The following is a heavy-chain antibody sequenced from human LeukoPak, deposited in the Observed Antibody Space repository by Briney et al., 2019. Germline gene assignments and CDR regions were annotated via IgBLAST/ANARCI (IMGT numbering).Heavy chain of an antibody. D-gene: IGHD6-13*01. CDR3: ARHNVGYSSSWHRYWFDP. J-gene: IGHJ5*02. CDR2: IYYSGST. V-gene: IGHV4-39*01. Sequence: SETLSLTCTVSGGSISSSSYYWGWIRQPPGKGLEWIGSIYYSGSTYYNPSLKSRVTISVDTSKNQFSLKLSSVTAADTAVYYCARHNVGYSSSWHRYWFDPWGQGTLVTVSS. CDR1: GGSISSSSYY.